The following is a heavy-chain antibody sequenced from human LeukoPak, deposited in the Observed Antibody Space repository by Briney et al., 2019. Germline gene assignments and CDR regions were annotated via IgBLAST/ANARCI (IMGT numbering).Heavy chain of an antibody. Sequence: GGSLRLSCAASRFTFSSYSMNWVRQAPGKGLEWVSYISSDSRTIYYADSVKGRFTISRDNAKNSLYLQMKSLRDEDTAVYYCARDGEPRYWGSGYYYGMDVWGQGTTVTVSS. CDR2: ISSDSRTI. CDR3: ARDGEPRYWGSGYYYGMDV. D-gene: IGHD7-27*01. J-gene: IGHJ6*02. CDR1: RFTFSSYS. V-gene: IGHV3-48*02.